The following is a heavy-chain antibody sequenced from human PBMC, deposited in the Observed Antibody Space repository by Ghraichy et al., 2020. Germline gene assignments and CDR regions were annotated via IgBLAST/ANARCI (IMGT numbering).Heavy chain of an antibody. V-gene: IGHV1-8*01. CDR2: MNPNSGNT. D-gene: IGHD6-19*01. CDR3: ARAGYSSGWIDY. Sequence: ASVKVSCKASGYTFTSYDINWVRQATGQGLEWMGWMNPNSGNTGYAQKFQGRVTMTRNTSISTAYMELSSLRSEDTAVYYCARAGYSSGWIDYWGQGTLVTVSS. CDR1: GYTFTSYD. J-gene: IGHJ4*02.